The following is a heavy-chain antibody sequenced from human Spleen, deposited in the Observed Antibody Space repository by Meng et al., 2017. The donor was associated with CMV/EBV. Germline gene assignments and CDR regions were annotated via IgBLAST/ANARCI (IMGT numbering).Heavy chain of an antibody. CDR3: ARAEYYNWFDP. D-gene: IGHD1-14*01. V-gene: IGHV4-30-4*01. J-gene: IGHJ5*02. Sequence: QVQVQESGPGLVKPSQTLSLTCTVSGGSMSSGDYFWNWIRQPPGKGLEWIGHIYYSGNTYYNPSLKSRVTISIDTSKNQFSLKLSSVTAADTAVYYCARAEYYNWFDPWGQGTLVTVSS. CDR1: GGSMSSGDYF. CDR2: IYYSGNT.